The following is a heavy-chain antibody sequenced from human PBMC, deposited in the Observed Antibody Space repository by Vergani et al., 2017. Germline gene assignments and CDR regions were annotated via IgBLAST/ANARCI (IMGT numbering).Heavy chain of an antibody. J-gene: IGHJ4*02. CDR2: IGTAGDT. CDR3: ARGGYYDSMGAPDY. Sequence: EVQLVESGGGLVQPGGSLRLSCAASGFTFSSYDMHWVRQATGKGLEWVSAIGTAGDTYYPGSVKCRFTISRENAKNSWYLQVNSLRAGDTAVYYFARGGYYDSMGAPDYWGQGTLVTVSS. D-gene: IGHD3-22*01. CDR1: GFTFSSYD. V-gene: IGHV3-13*01.